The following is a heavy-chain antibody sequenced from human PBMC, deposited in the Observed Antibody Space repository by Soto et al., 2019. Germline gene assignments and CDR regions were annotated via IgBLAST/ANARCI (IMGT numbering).Heavy chain of an antibody. CDR2: INSSSSYK. Sequence: QVQLVESGGGLVKPGGSLRLSCAASGFIFSDYYMSWIRQAPGKGLEWVSYINSSSSYKNYADSVKGRFTISRDNAKNSLYLQMNSLRAEDTAIYYCARIIAAAGGRRYFDLWGRGTLVTVSS. D-gene: IGHD6-13*01. CDR1: GFIFSDYY. J-gene: IGHJ2*01. CDR3: ARIIAAAGGRRYFDL. V-gene: IGHV3-11*05.